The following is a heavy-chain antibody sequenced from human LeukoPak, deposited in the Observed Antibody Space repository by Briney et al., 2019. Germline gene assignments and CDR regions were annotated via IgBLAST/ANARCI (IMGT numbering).Heavy chain of an antibody. V-gene: IGHV3-20*04. CDR3: ARANYSPYYFDY. Sequence: RPGGSLRLSCVASGFTFEDYGMRWVRQSAGKGLEWVSSINWHGGSTHYAESVKGRFTISRDNAKNSLFLQMNSLRAEDTALYYCARANYSPYYFDYWGQGTLVTVSS. J-gene: IGHJ4*02. CDR2: INWHGGST. D-gene: IGHD4-11*01. CDR1: GFTFEDYG.